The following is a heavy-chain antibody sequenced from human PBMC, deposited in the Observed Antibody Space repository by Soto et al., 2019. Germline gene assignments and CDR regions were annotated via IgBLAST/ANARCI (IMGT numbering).Heavy chain of an antibody. CDR3: AHKGPEDWPLDY. D-gene: IGHD3-9*01. Sequence: QITLKESGPTLVRPTQTLTLTCAFSGFSLSTSGVGVGWIRQPPGKALEWLAVIYWDDSKHYSPSLRSRLTITQGPSKNQVVLTMTNMDPMDTGTYYCAHKGPEDWPLDYWGQGTLVTVSS. CDR1: GFSLSTSGVG. V-gene: IGHV2-5*02. J-gene: IGHJ4*02. CDR2: IYWDDSK.